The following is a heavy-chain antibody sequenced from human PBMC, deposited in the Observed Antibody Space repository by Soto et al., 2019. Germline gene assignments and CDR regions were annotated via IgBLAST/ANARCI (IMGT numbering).Heavy chain of an antibody. CDR2: MKSIGSSGTE. CDR1: GFPFINAW. V-gene: IGHV3-15*01. CDR3: VATYGGSPARPYLDF. Sequence: GGSLRLSCAASGFPFINAWMTWVRQAPGKGLEWVGRMKSIGSSGTEDYAAPVRGRFSISRDDSKNTLYLQMDSLQSKDTGVYYCVATYGGSPARPYLDFWGQGTPVTVSS. J-gene: IGHJ4*02. D-gene: IGHD2-15*01.